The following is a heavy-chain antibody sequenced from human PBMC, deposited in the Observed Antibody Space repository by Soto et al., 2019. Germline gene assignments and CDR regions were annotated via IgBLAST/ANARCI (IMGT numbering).Heavy chain of an antibody. J-gene: IGHJ6*02. Sequence: ASVRVSYKXSGYTFTSYYMHWVRQAPGQGLEWMGIINPSGGSTSYEQKFQGKDTMTRDTYTSTVYMELSSLRSEDTAVYFCAIPSPDIVVVPAATSRKYYYYGMDVWGQGTTVTVSS. CDR2: INPSGGST. V-gene: IGHV1-46*01. CDR1: GYTFTSYY. CDR3: AIPSPDIVVVPAATSRKYYYYGMDV. D-gene: IGHD2-2*01.